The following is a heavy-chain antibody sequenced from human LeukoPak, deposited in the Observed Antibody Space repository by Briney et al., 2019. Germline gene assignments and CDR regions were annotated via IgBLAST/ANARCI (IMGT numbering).Heavy chain of an antibody. D-gene: IGHD5-18*01. Sequence: SETLSLTCTVSGGPISSYYWSWIRQPPGKGLEWIGSIYYSGSTYYNPSLKSRVTISVDTSKNQFSLKLSSVTAADTAVYYCARDNPSYDWSQGTLVTVSS. CDR2: IYYSGST. CDR3: ARDNPSYD. CDR1: GGPISSYY. V-gene: IGHV4-59*12. J-gene: IGHJ4*02.